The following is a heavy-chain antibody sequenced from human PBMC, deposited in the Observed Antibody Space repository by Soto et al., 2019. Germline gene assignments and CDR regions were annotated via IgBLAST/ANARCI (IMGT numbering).Heavy chain of an antibody. CDR2: ASSSGTST. CDR3: AGYVAGYRGGMDV. CDR1: GFTLTSYE. V-gene: IGHV3-48*03. J-gene: IGHJ6*02. Sequence: GGSLRLSCAASGFTLTSYEMNWVRQAPGKGLEWVSYASSSGTSTYSAGSVKGRFTVSRDNAKNSLYLQMNSLRAEDTAVYYCAGYVAGYRGGMDVWGQGTTVTVSS. D-gene: IGHD6-25*01.